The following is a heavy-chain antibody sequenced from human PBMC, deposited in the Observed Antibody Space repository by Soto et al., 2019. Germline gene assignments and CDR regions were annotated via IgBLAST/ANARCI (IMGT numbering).Heavy chain of an antibody. V-gene: IGHV1-2*02. CDR3: EREESGYRDIDI. D-gene: IGHD3-3*01. CDR2: NNPNRGGT. Sequence: ASAKVSCKASGYTFTGYSMHWVRQAPGQGLEWMGWNNPNRGGTNYAQKFQGRVTMTRDTSISTAYMELSRLRSDDTAVYYCEREESGYRDIDISGPCTMVTV. CDR1: GYTFTGYS. J-gene: IGHJ3*02.